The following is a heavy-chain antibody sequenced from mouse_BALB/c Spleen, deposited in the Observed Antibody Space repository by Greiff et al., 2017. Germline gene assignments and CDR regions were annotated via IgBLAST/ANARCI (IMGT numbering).Heavy chain of an antibody. CDR1: GFTFTDYY. V-gene: IGHV7-3*02. CDR3: ARDNGWGAMDY. D-gene: IGHD2-3*01. J-gene: IGHJ4*01. CDR2: IRNKANGYTT. Sequence: EVKLVESGGGLVQPGGSLRLSCATSGFTFTDYYMSWVRQPPGKALEWLGFIRNKANGYTTEYSASVKGRFTISRDNSQSILYLQMNTLRAEDSATYYCARDNGWGAMDYWGQGTSVTVSS.